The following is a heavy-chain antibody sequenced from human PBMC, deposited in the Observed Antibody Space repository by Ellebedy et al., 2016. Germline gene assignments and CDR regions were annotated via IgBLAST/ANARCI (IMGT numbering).Heavy chain of an antibody. Sequence: GESLKISCAASGFTFSSYSMNWVRQAPGKGLEWVSSISSSSSYIYYADSVKGRFTISRDNAKNSLYLQMNSLRAEDTAVYYCARAEITPSLWFGDRSSGEFDYWGQGTLVTVSS. CDR1: GFTFSSYS. CDR2: ISSSSSYI. J-gene: IGHJ4*02. CDR3: ARAEITPSLWFGDRSSGEFDY. V-gene: IGHV3-21*01. D-gene: IGHD3-10*01.